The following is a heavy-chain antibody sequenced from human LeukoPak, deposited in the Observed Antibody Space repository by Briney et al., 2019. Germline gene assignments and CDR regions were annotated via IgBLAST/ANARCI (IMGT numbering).Heavy chain of an antibody. Sequence: PGGSLRLSCAASRFTFSDYYMSWIRQAPGKGLEWVSYISSSGSTIYYADSVKGRFTISRDNAKNSLYLQMNSLRAEDTAVYYCARDWSRYCSSTSCYTKKANWFDPWGQGTLVTVSS. V-gene: IGHV3-11*01. CDR2: ISSSGSTI. CDR3: ARDWSRYCSSTSCYTKKANWFDP. CDR1: RFTFSDYY. D-gene: IGHD2-2*01. J-gene: IGHJ5*02.